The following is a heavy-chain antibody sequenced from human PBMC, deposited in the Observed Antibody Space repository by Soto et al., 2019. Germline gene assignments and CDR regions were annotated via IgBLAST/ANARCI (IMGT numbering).Heavy chain of an antibody. CDR3: ARGYCSGGSCYSRLYAFDI. CDR1: GYTFTGYY. Sequence: GASVKVSCKASGYTFTGYYMHWVRQAPGQGLEWMGWINPNSGGTNYAQKFQGWVTMTRDTSISTAYMELSRLRSDDTAVYYCARGYCSGGSCYSRLYAFDIWGQGTMVTVSS. J-gene: IGHJ3*02. V-gene: IGHV1-2*04. D-gene: IGHD2-15*01. CDR2: INPNSGGT.